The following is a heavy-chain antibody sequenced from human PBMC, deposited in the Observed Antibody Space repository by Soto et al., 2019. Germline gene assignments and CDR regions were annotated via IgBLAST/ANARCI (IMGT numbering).Heavy chain of an antibody. CDR1: GGTFSSYA. V-gene: IGHV1-69*12. Sequence: QVQLVQSGAEVKKPGSSVKVSCKASGGTFSSYAINWVRQAPGQGLEWMGGIIRIFGTPDYAQRFQGRVTITAAESTSTAYMELRRLTSEDPAVYYCARQGSNEDYYHGMDVWGQGTTVTVSS. D-gene: IGHD3-10*01. J-gene: IGHJ6*02. CDR2: IIRIFGTP. CDR3: ARQGSNEDYYHGMDV.